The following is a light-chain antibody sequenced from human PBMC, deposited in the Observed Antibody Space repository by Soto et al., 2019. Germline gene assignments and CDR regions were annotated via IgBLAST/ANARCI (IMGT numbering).Light chain of an antibody. Sequence: VLTPPPATPSLSRGKRATLSCTTRQSVSSYFALYRHKPGQGHRLIIYDASKRATGIGVRFSGSGCGTDFDLTLSIIELEDFAVYYCQQRSNWRFSWTFGQGTKVDIK. CDR2: DAS. CDR3: QQRSNWRFSWT. CDR1: QSVSSY. J-gene: IGKJ1*01. V-gene: IGKV3-11*01.